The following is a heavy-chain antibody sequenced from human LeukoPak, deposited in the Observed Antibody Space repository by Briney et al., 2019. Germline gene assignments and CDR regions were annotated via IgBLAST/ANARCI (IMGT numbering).Heavy chain of an antibody. CDR2: ISDSGSAI. Sequence: KSGGSLRLSCAASGFTFSDYYMSWFRQAPGKGLEWVSYISDSGSAISYADSVKGRFTISRDNAKNSLYLQMNSLRVEDTAVYYCARRPRYNWNSNYFPFDYWGQGTLVTVSS. D-gene: IGHD1-7*01. CDR3: ARRPRYNWNSNYFPFDY. V-gene: IGHV3-11*04. J-gene: IGHJ4*02. CDR1: GFTFSDYY.